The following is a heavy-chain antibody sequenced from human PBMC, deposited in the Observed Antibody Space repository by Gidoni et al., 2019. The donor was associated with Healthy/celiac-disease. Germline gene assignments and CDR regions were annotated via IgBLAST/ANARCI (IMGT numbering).Heavy chain of an antibody. V-gene: IGHV3-15*01. CDR1: GFTFSNAW. CDR3: TTDVTQLVYYYDSSGHDY. CDR2: IKSKTDGGTT. Sequence: EVQLVESGGGLVKPGGSLRLSCAASGFTFSNAWMSWVRQAPGKGLEWVGRIKSKTDGGTTDYAAPVKGRFTISRDDSKNTLYLQMNSLKTEDTAVYYCTTDVTQLVYYYDSSGHDYWGQGTLVTVSS. J-gene: IGHJ4*02. D-gene: IGHD3-22*01.